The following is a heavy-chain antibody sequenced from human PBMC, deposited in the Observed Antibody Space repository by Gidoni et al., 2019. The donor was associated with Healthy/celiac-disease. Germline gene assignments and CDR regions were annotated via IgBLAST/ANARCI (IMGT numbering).Heavy chain of an antibody. CDR2: ISSSSSTI. V-gene: IGHV3-48*02. J-gene: IGHJ4*02. D-gene: IGHD1-26*01. CDR1: GFTFSSYS. CDR3: ARERGGYSGSYYNY. Sequence: EVQLVESGGGLVQPGGSLRLSCTASGFTFSSYSMKWVRQAPGKGLEWVSYISSSSSTIYYADSVKGRFTISRDNAKNSLYLQMNSLRDEDTAVYYCARERGGYSGSYYNYWGQGTLVTVSS.